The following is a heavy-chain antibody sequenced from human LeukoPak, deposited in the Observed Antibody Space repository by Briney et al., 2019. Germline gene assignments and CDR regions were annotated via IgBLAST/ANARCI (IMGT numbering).Heavy chain of an antibody. CDR3: ARGRQEVSMIVVVMTAVSYYLDV. CDR1: GGSISGDIYY. D-gene: IGHD3-22*01. J-gene: IGHJ6*03. Sequence: PSETLSLTCSVSGGSISGDIYYWGWVRQPPGKGLEWIGEINPSGRISYNPSLKSRLTISVDASKNQFSLNLRSLTAADTAVYYCARGRQEVSMIVVVMTAVSYYLDVWGKGTTVTVS. CDR2: INPSGRI. V-gene: IGHV4-39*07.